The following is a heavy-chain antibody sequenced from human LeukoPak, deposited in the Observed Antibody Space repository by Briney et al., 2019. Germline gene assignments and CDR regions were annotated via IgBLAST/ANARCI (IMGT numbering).Heavy chain of an antibody. J-gene: IGHJ5*02. V-gene: IGHV3-7*03. CDR3: ARDEYYYDSSGHDP. CDR2: MKQDGSEQ. D-gene: IGHD3-22*01. CDR1: GFTFSNYW. Sequence: GGSLRLSCTASGFTFSNYWMSWVRQAPGKGLEWVANMKQDGSEQYYVDSMKGRFTISRDNAKNSLYLQINSLRAEDTAVYYCARDEYYYDSSGHDPWGQGTLVTVSS.